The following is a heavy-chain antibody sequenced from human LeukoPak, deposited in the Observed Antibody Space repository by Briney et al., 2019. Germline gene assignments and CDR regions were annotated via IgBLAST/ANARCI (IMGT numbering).Heavy chain of an antibody. J-gene: IGHJ6*03. Sequence: GGSLRLSCAASGFTFSSYWMHWVRQAPGKGLGWVSRINSDGRSTSYADSVKGRFTISRDNAKNTLYLQMNSLRAEDTAVYYCARDRVVGATPGFYYYYYYMDVWGKGTTVTISS. V-gene: IGHV3-74*01. D-gene: IGHD1-26*01. CDR2: INSDGRST. CDR3: ARDRVVGATPGFYYYYYYMDV. CDR1: GFTFSSYW.